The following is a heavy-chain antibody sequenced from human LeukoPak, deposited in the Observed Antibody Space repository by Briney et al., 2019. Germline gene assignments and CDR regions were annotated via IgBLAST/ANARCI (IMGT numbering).Heavy chain of an antibody. CDR2: IETGGAST. D-gene: IGHD2-2*01. Sequence: GGSLRLSCAASGFTFSSYGMSWVRQAPGKGLEWVSAIETGGASTYYADSVKGRFSISRDNSKNTLSLQMNSLRVEDTAVYYCVKDFVVVPGLVNYFDYWGQGTLVTVSS. CDR1: GFTFSSYG. V-gene: IGHV3-23*01. J-gene: IGHJ4*02. CDR3: VKDFVVVPGLVNYFDY.